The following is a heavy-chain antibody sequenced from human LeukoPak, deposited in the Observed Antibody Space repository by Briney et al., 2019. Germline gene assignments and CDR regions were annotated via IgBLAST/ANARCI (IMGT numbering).Heavy chain of an antibody. Sequence: PSETLSLTCTVSGGSISIYYWSWIRQPPGKGLEWIGYIYYSGCTNYSPSLKSRVTISVDTSKNQFSLKLSSVTAADTAVYYCARGIDVLRYFDWLFPDNWFDPWGQGTLVTVSS. D-gene: IGHD3-9*01. V-gene: IGHV4-59*01. CDR1: GGSISIYY. CDR3: ARGIDVLRYFDWLFPDNWFDP. J-gene: IGHJ5*02. CDR2: IYYSGCT.